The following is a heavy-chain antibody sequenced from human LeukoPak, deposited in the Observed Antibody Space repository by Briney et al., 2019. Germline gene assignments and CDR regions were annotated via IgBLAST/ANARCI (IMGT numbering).Heavy chain of an antibody. D-gene: IGHD2-2*01. CDR2: IYSSGSS. CDR1: PDSINSYY. Sequence: SETLSLNCAVSPDSINSYYLSWIRQPPGRGLQWLGHIYSSGSSTYNPSLRGRVTISVDMSKNQFSLQLTSVTAADTAVYYCARGRAVVVPAAYDAFALWGQGKMVTVSS. V-gene: IGHV4-59*01. J-gene: IGHJ3*01. CDR3: ARGRAVVVPAAYDAFAL.